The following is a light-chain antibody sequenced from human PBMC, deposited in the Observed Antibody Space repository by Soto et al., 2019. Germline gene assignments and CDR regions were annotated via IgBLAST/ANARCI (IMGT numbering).Light chain of an antibody. V-gene: IGLV1-44*01. CDR3: AAWDDRLKGFV. CDR2: NTN. CDR1: SSNIGGNT. J-gene: IGLJ1*01. Sequence: QSVLTQPPSASGTPGQRVTISCSGSSSNIGGNTVNWYQHLPGTAPKLLIYNTNQRPSGVPVRFSASKSGTSASLAISGLQSGDEADYYCAAWDDRLKGFVFGTGTKLTVL.